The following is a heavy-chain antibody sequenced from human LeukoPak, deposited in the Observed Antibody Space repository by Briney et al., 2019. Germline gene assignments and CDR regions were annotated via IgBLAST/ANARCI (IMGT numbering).Heavy chain of an antibody. CDR3: ARAVPAPGTPENAFDI. V-gene: IGHV3-30*02. CDR1: GFTFSSYG. CDR2: IRYDGSNK. J-gene: IGHJ3*02. Sequence: GGSLRLSCAASGFTFSSYGMHWVRQAPGKGLEWVAFIRYDGSNKYYADSVKGRLTISRDNSQSTLYLHMNSLSTEDTALYYCARAVPAPGTPENAFDIWGQGTMVTVSS. D-gene: IGHD6-13*01.